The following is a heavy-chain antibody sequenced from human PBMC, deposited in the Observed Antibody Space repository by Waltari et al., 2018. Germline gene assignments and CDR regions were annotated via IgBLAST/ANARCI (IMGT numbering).Heavy chain of an antibody. CDR1: GSSFSGNY. J-gene: IGHJ4*02. V-gene: IGHV4-34*01. CDR3: ARGKTYSSSSPFDY. CDR2: INPSGST. D-gene: IGHD6-6*01. Sequence: QVQLQQWGAGLLKPSETLSLTCAVYGSSFSGNYWCWIRQPPGKGLEWIGEINPSGSTDSNPDHKTRSTISVETCKNQFSLKRGTETAADTAVYYCARGKTYSSSSPFDYWGQGTLVTVSS.